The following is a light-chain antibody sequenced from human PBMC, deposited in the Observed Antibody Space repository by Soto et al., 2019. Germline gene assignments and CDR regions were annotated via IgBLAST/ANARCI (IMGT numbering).Light chain of an antibody. CDR2: AAS. V-gene: IGKV1-8*01. Sequence: AIRMTQSPSSLSASTGDRVTITCRASQDIRDYLVWYQQKPGKAPKVLIHAASTLQGGVSSRFSGGRSGTDFTLTINSLQPEDFATYYCQHYYTYPWTFGQGTKVEV. J-gene: IGKJ1*01. CDR1: QDIRDY. CDR3: QHYYTYPWT.